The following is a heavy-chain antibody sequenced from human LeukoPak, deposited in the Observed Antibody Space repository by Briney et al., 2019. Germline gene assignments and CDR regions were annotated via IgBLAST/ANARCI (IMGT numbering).Heavy chain of an antibody. J-gene: IGHJ5*02. Sequence: PSETLSLTCSVSGGSISSSSYYWGWIRQPPGEGLRWIGSIYYSGSTHYNPSLKSRVTISVDTSKNQFSLKLSSVTAADTAVYYCARVGYCSGDRCYEIDPWGQGTLVTVSS. V-gene: IGHV4-39*01. CDR1: GGSISSSSYY. D-gene: IGHD2-15*01. CDR3: ARVGYCSGDRCYEIDP. CDR2: IYYSGST.